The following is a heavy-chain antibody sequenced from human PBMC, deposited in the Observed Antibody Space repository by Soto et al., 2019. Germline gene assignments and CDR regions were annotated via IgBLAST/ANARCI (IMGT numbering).Heavy chain of an antibody. Sequence: QVLESGGGLVQPGGSLRLSCAASGFTFSCCAMSWVRQAPGKGLEWVSTIHGDGDYTHDTDSVKGRFTISRDNSRNTLYLQMNSLSAYDTAVYYCAKNRGAGDYSNWSFAVWGRGTLVTVSS. D-gene: IGHD7-27*01. J-gene: IGHJ2*01. CDR2: IHGDGDYT. CDR3: AKNRGAGDYSNWSFAV. V-gene: IGHV3-23*01. CDR1: GFTFSCCA.